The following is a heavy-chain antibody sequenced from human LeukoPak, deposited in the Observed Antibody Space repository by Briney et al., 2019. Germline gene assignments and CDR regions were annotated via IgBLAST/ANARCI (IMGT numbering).Heavy chain of an antibody. V-gene: IGHV4-4*02. D-gene: IGHD2-21*02. J-gene: IGHJ6*03. CDR2: IYHSGST. CDR3: ARAYCGGDCYFRYYYYYMDV. Sequence: PSETLSLTCAVSGGSISSSNWWSWVRPPPGKGLEWIGEIYHSGSTNYNPSLKSRVTISVDKSKNQFSLKLSSVTAADTAVYYCARAYCGGDCYFRYYYYYMDVWGKGTTVTVSS. CDR1: GGSISSSNW.